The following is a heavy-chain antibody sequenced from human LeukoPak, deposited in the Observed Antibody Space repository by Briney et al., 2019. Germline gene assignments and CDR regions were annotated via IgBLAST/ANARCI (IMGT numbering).Heavy chain of an antibody. Sequence: SETLSLTCTVSGGSISSSSYYWGWIRQPPGKGLEWIGSIYYSGSTYYNPSLKSRVTISVDTSKNQCSLKLSSVTAADTAVYYCARRNYYDSSGTDYWGQGTLVTVSS. V-gene: IGHV4-39*01. CDR1: GGSISSSSYY. D-gene: IGHD3-22*01. CDR2: IYYSGST. J-gene: IGHJ4*02. CDR3: ARRNYYDSSGTDY.